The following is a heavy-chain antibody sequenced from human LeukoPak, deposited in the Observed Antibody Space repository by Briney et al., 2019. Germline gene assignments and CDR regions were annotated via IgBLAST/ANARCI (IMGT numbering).Heavy chain of an antibody. CDR2: IIPIFGTA. D-gene: IGHD6-6*01. CDR1: GGTFSSYA. CDR3: ARASSIAARGLKLTSHY. Sequence: SVKVSCKASGGTFSSYAISRVRQAPGQGLEWMGGIIPIFGTANYAQKFQGRVTMTRNTSISTAYMELSSLRSEDTAVYYCARASSIAARGLKLTSHYWGQGTLVTVSS. V-gene: IGHV1-69*05. J-gene: IGHJ4*02.